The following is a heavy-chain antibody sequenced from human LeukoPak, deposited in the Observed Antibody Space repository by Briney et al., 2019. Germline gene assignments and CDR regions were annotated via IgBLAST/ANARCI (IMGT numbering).Heavy chain of an antibody. D-gene: IGHD3-9*01. Sequence: GGSLRLSCAASGFIFRNYAMSWVRQAPGKRLEWVSAITSSGDITYYADSVKGRFTISRDNSKNTLYVEMNTLRAEDTAVYYCAKWGDFDILTGYYVPDFWGQGTLVTVSS. J-gene: IGHJ4*02. CDR1: GFIFRNYA. V-gene: IGHV3-23*01. CDR2: ITSSGDIT. CDR3: AKWGDFDILTGYYVPDF.